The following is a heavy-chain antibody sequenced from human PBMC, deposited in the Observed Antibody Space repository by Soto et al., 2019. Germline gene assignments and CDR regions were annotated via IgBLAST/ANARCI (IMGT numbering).Heavy chain of an antibody. V-gene: IGHV3-30-3*01. CDR2: ISYDGGNK. J-gene: IGHJ5*02. CDR1: GFTFSSYA. Sequence: GGSLRLSCAASGFTFSSYAMHWVRQAPGKGLEWVAVISYDGGNKYYADSVKGRFTISRDNSKNTLYLQMNSLRAEDTAVYYCARDPRTFYDFWSGPESENWFDPWGQGTLVTVSS. D-gene: IGHD3-3*01. CDR3: ARDPRTFYDFWSGPESENWFDP.